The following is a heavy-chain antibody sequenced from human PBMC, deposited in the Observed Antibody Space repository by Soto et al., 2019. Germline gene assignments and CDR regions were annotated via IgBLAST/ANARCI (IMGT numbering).Heavy chain of an antibody. D-gene: IGHD2-21*02. CDR3: ARQLAYCGGDCFTEPVDY. Sequence: QVQLVQSGAEVKKPGSSVKVSCKASGGTFSSYAISWVRQAPGQGLEWMGGIIPIFGTANYAQKFQGRVTITADESTSTAYMELSSLRSEDTAVYYCARQLAYCGGDCFTEPVDYWGQGTLVTVST. J-gene: IGHJ4*02. V-gene: IGHV1-69*01. CDR1: GGTFSSYA. CDR2: IIPIFGTA.